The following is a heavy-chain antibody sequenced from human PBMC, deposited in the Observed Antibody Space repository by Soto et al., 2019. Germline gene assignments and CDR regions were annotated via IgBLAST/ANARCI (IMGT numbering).Heavy chain of an antibody. J-gene: IGHJ4*02. D-gene: IGHD3-10*01. CDR3: ERHGSGSYFDY. CDR1: GFPFSNYW. CDR2: INSDGRST. V-gene: IGHV3-74*01. Sequence: EVQLVESGGGLVQPGGSLRLSCAASGFPFSNYWIHWVRQAPGKGLVWVSRINSDGRSTTYADSVKGRFTISRDNAKDTLYLQMNSLRAEGTAVYYCERHGSGSYFDYWCQGTLVTVYS.